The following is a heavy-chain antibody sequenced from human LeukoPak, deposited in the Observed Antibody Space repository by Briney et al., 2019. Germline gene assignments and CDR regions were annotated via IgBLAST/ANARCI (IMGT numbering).Heavy chain of an antibody. D-gene: IGHD2/OR15-2a*01. CDR1: GFTFSNYA. Sequence: PGGSLRLSCAASGFTFSNYAMRWVRQAPGKGLEWVSSISSSSDYIYYADSVKGRFTISRDNAKNSLYLQMKSLRAEDTAVYYCARGKTSQNIVTRKTYNWFDPWGQGTLVTVSS. V-gene: IGHV3-21*01. J-gene: IGHJ5*02. CDR2: ISSSSDYI. CDR3: ARGKTSQNIVTRKTYNWFDP.